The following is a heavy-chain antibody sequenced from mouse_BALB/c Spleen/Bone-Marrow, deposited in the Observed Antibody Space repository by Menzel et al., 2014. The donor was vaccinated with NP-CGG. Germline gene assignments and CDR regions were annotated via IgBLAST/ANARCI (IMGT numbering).Heavy chain of an antibody. V-gene: IGHV1S22*01. CDR3: TRWNGNYEGFAY. CDR1: GYTFTTYW. D-gene: IGHD2-1*01. J-gene: IGHJ3*01. CDR2: IYPGSGNA. Sequence: LQESGSELVRPGASVKLSCKASGYTFTTYWMHWVKQRHGQGLEWIGNIYPGSGNANYDERFKSRGTLTVDTSSSTAYTHLSGLTSEDSAVYYCTRWNGNYEGFAYWGQGTLVTVSA.